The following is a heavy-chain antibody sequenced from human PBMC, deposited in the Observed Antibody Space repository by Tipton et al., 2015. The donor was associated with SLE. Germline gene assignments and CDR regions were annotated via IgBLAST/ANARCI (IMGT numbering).Heavy chain of an antibody. CDR3: ARGSTRARYNWNDGAFDI. V-gene: IGHV1-18*01. CDR1: GYTFTSYG. Sequence: QLVQSGAEVKKPGASVKVSCKVSGYTFTSYGISWVRQAPGQGLEWMGWISAYNGNTNYAQKLQGRVTMTTDTSTSTAYMELRSLRSDDTAVYYCARGSTRARYNWNDGAFDIWGQGTMVTVSS. CDR2: ISAYNGNT. D-gene: IGHD1-1*01. J-gene: IGHJ3*02.